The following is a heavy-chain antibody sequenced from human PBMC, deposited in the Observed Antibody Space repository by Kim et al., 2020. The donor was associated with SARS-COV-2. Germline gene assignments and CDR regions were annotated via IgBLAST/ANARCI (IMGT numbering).Heavy chain of an antibody. J-gene: IGHJ4*02. Sequence: FQGQVTISADKSISTAYLQWSSLKASDTAMYYCARTYGSGSYYVGYFDYWGQGTLVTVSS. V-gene: IGHV5-51*01. D-gene: IGHD3-10*01. CDR3: ARTYGSGSYYVGYFDY.